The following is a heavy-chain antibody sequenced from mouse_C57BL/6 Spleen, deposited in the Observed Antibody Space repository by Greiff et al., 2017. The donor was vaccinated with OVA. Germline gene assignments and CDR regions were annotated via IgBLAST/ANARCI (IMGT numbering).Heavy chain of an antibody. D-gene: IGHD1-1*01. CDR2: IDPANGNT. CDR1: GFNIKNTY. V-gene: IGHV14-3*01. J-gene: IGHJ1*03. Sequence: VQLQQSVAELVRPGASVKLSCTASGFNIKNTYMHWVKQRPEQGLEWIGRIDPANGNTKYAPKFQGKATITADTSSNTAYLQLSSLTSEDTAIYYCAKDFSYYYGSSYGDWYFDVWGTGTTVTVSS. CDR3: AKDFSYYYGSSYGDWYFDV.